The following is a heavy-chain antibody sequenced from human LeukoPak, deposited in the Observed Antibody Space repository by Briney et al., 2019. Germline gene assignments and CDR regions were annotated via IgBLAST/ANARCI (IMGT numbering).Heavy chain of an antibody. V-gene: IGHV6-1*01. D-gene: IGHD3-22*01. J-gene: IGHJ5*02. Sequence: SQTLSLTCAISGDSVSSNSAAWNWIRQSPSRGLEWLGRTYYRSKWYNDYAVSVKSRITINPDTSKNQFSLQLNSVTAADTAVYFCARDAAGEGRLVITWFDPWGQGTLVTVSS. CDR1: GDSVSSNSAA. CDR3: ARDAAGEGRLVITWFDP. CDR2: TYYRSKWYN.